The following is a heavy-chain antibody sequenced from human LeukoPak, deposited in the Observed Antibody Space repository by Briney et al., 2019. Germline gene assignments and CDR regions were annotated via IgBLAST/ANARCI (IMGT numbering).Heavy chain of an antibody. J-gene: IGHJ3*02. Sequence: GGSLRLSCAASGFTFSSYWMSWVRQAPGKGLEWVANIKQDGSDRYYVDSVKGRFTISRDNAKNSLYLQINSLRAEDTAVYYYARDCSGGSCYSILAGAFDIWGQGTMVTVSS. CDR2: IKQDGSDR. D-gene: IGHD2-15*01. CDR1: GFTFSSYW. CDR3: ARDCSGGSCYSILAGAFDI. V-gene: IGHV3-7*01.